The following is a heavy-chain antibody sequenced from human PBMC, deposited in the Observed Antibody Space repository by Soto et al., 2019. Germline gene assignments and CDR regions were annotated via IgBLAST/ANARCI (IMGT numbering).Heavy chain of an antibody. J-gene: IGHJ4*02. Sequence: GGSLRLSCAASGFTFSRYWMSWVRQAPGKGLEWVASIKQDGSATYFVDSVNGRFTISRDNAKNSVYLQMNSLRAEDTAVYYCARYYDFWSDLPYFANRRQGALVTVSS. CDR2: IKQDGSAT. CDR3: ARYYDFWSDLPYFAN. V-gene: IGHV3-7*02. CDR1: GFTFSRYW. D-gene: IGHD3-3*01.